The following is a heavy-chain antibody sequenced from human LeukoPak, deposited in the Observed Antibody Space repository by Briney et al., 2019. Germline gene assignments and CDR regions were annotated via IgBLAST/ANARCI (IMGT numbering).Heavy chain of an antibody. J-gene: IGHJ5*02. CDR1: GFTFSSYS. CDR3: AKDHTYDSSGYYFDP. V-gene: IGHV3-48*01. Sequence: PGGSLRLSCAASGFTFSSYSMNWVRQAPGKGLEWVSYISSSSSTIYYADSVKGRFTISRDNAKNSLYLQMNSLRAEDTALYYCAKDHTYDSSGYYFDPWGQGTLVTVSS. D-gene: IGHD3-22*01. CDR2: ISSSSSTI.